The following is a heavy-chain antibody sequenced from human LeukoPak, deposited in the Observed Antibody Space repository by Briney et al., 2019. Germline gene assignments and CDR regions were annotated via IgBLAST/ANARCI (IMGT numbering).Heavy chain of an antibody. V-gene: IGHV4-59*01. CDR3: ARGPPLRVGRGFYYMDV. CDR1: GGSISSYY. D-gene: IGHD3-10*01. J-gene: IGHJ6*03. CDR2: IYFSGAT. Sequence: SETLSLTCTVSGGSISSYYWTWIRQSPGKGLEWIGHIYFSGATYYNPSLNSRVTISIDKSKSQFPLKLGSLTAADTAVYYCARGPPLRVGRGFYYMDVWDKGTTVTVSS.